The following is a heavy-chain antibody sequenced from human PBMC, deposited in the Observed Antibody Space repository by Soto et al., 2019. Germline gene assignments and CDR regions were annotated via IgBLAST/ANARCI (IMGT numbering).Heavy chain of an antibody. J-gene: IGHJ4*02. CDR3: ARSVVPALYFDY. D-gene: IGHD2-2*01. Sequence: PSETLSLTCTVSGGSISSGGYYWSWIRQHPGKGLEWIGYIYYSGSTYYNPSLKSRVTISVDTSKNRFSLKLSSVTAADTAVYYCARSVVPALYFDYWGQGTLVTVSS. CDR1: GGSISSGGYY. CDR2: IYYSGST. V-gene: IGHV4-31*03.